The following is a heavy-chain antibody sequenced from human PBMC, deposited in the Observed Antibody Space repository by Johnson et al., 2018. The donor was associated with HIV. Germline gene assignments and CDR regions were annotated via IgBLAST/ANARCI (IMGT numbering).Heavy chain of an antibody. CDR1: GFTFSSYG. J-gene: IGHJ3*01. D-gene: IGHD3-3*01. CDR3: ASDRTYHPIFGGVENAFDV. CDR2: IWYDGSNK. Sequence: QVQLVESGGGVVQPGRSLRLSCAASGFTFSSYGIHWVRQAPGKGLEWVAVIWYDGSNKYYADSVKGRFTISRDNSKNTLYLQMNSLRAEDTAVYYCASDRTYHPIFGGVENAFDVWGQGTMVTVSS. V-gene: IGHV3-33*01.